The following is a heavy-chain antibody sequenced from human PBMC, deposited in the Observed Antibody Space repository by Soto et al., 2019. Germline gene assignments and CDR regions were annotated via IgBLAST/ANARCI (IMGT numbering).Heavy chain of an antibody. CDR2: INHSGST. CDR1: GGSFSGYS. V-gene: IGHV4-34*01. Sequence: SETLSLTCAVYGGSFSGYSWNWIRQPPGKGLEWIGEINHSGSTNYNPSLKSRVSTSVDTSKNQFSLKVKSVTAADTAVYYCARESDYHFDSWGQGTLVTVSS. J-gene: IGHJ4*02. D-gene: IGHD4-17*01. CDR3: ARESDYHFDS.